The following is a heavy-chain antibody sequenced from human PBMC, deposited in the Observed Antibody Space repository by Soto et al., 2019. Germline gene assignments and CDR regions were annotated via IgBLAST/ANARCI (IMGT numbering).Heavy chain of an antibody. CDR3: ARGGSYWARRHYFDS. D-gene: IGHD2-8*02. CDR1: GYTFTSYD. CDR2: VTPRNGDT. V-gene: IGHV1-8*02. Sequence: QVQLVQSGAEMKKPGASVKVSCKASGYTFTSYDINWVRQAAGQGPEWMGSVTPRNGDTAFAQKYQGRVTVTSTTSMSTVYMEVSNLRSDDTAVYYCARGGSYWARRHYFDSWGQGTLVTVSS. J-gene: IGHJ4*02.